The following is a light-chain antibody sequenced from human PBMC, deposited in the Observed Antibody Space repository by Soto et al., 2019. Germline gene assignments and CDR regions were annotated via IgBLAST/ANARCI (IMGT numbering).Light chain of an antibody. Sequence: QPVLTQPPSASGTPGQRVTISCSGSSSNIGSNSVNWYHQVAGTAPKLLIHSDNQRPSGVPDRFSGSKSGTSASLAISGLQSGDEADYYCCSYAGSSTFYVVFGGGTKVTVL. CDR1: SSNIGSNS. J-gene: IGLJ2*01. V-gene: IGLV1-44*01. CDR3: CSYAGSSTFYVV. CDR2: SDN.